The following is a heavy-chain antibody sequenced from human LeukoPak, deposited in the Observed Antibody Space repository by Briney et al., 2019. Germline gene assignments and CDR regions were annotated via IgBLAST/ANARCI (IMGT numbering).Heavy chain of an antibody. Sequence: AGSLTLSCAASGFTVTNNCVAWVRQAPGKGLEWVSFRYTGDTTYYTHSVKGRFSISRDTSRNILYLKMNSLRAEDTAVYYCAREGGSGTYSNAYHYNYFGIDVWGRGTTVTVSS. V-gene: IGHV3-66*01. D-gene: IGHD3-10*01. CDR1: GFTVTNNC. J-gene: IGHJ6*02. CDR3: AREGGSGTYSNAYHYNYFGIDV. CDR2: RYTGDTT.